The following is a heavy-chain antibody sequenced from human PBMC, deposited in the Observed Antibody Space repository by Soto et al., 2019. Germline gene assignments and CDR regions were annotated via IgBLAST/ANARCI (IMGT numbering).Heavy chain of an antibody. Sequence: TGGSLRLSCAASGFTFSSYAMHWVRQAPGKGLEWVAVISYDGSNKYYADSVKGRFTISRDNSKNTLYLQMNSLRAEDTAVYYCARGHYDILTATGEPYYYYGMDVWGQGTTVTVSS. CDR2: ISYDGSNK. CDR3: ARGHYDILTATGEPYYYYGMDV. D-gene: IGHD3-9*01. CDR1: GFTFSSYA. V-gene: IGHV3-30-3*01. J-gene: IGHJ6*02.